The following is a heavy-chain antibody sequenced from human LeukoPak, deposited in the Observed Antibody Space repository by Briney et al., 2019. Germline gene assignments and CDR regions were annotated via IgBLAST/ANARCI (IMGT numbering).Heavy chain of an antibody. D-gene: IGHD6-13*01. Sequence: LGGSLRLSCAASGFTVSSKYMSWVRQAPGKGLEWVSVIYSGGSTYYADSVKGRFSISRDNAKNTVYLQMNSLRAEDTGIYYCARGTSAGGPISPFDFWGQGTVVTVSS. CDR3: ARGTSAGGPISPFDF. CDR2: IYSGGST. J-gene: IGHJ4*02. CDR1: GFTVSSKY. V-gene: IGHV3-53*01.